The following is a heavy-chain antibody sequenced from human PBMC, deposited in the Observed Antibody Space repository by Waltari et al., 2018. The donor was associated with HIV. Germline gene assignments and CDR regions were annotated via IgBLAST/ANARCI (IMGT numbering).Heavy chain of an antibody. CDR3: ARHALRVGAAYWNFDL. CDR1: GGSVSSSSYF. J-gene: IGHJ2*01. D-gene: IGHD1-26*01. Sequence: QLQLQESGPGLVKPSATLSLTCTVSGGSVSSSSYFWGWIRQPPGKGLEWVGRIYYTGRAYYNPSLKSRVTISVDTSKNQFSLKVTSVTAADTAVYYCARHALRVGAAYWNFDLWGRGTLVTVSS. V-gene: IGHV4-39*01. CDR2: IYYTGRA.